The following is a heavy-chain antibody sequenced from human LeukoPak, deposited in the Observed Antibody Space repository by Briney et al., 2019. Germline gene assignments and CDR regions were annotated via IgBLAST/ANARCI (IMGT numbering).Heavy chain of an antibody. V-gene: IGHV1-69*13. J-gene: IGHJ6*02. CDR3: ARTATVTTYYYYGMDV. CDR1: GGTFSSYA. Sequence: SVEVSCKASGGTFSSYAISWVRQAPGQGLEWMGGIIPIFGTANYAQKFQGRVTITADESTSTAYMELSSLRSEDTAVYYCARTATVTTYYYYGMDVWGQGTTVTVSS. CDR2: IIPIFGTA. D-gene: IGHD4-11*01.